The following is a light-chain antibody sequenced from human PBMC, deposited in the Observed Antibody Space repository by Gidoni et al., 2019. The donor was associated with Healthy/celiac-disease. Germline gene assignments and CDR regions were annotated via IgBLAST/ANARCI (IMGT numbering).Light chain of an antibody. CDR2: DAS. CDR1: QSISSW. Sequence: IQMTPSPSTLSASVGDRVTIPCRASQSISSWLAWYQQKPGKAPKLLIYDASSLESGVPSRFSGSGSGTEFTLTISSLQPDDFATYYCQQSNSYPRAFGPGTKVDIK. CDR3: QQSNSYPRA. J-gene: IGKJ3*01. V-gene: IGKV1-5*01.